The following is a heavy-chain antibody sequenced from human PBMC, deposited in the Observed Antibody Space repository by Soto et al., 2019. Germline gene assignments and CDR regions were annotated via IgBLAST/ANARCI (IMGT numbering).Heavy chain of an antibody. CDR1: GGTFSSYA. J-gene: IGHJ5*02. D-gene: IGHD2-15*01. CDR2: IIPIFGTA. V-gene: IGHV1-69*13. CDR3: ARKGGYCSGGSCLNWFDA. Sequence: GASVKVSCKASGGTFSSYAISWVRQAPGQGLEWMGGIIPIFGTANYAQKFQGRVTITADESTSTAYMELSSLRSEDTAVYYCARKGGYCSGGSCLNWFDAWGQGTLVNVSS.